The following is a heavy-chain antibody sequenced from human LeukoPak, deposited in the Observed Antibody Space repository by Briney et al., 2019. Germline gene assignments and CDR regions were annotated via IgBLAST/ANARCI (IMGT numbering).Heavy chain of an antibody. CDR2: IIPIFGAP. CDR1: GDTFSSYG. CDR3: ARDGPAAGHAFDY. Sequence: ASVKVSCKASGDTFSSYGFTWVRQAPGQGLEWMGGIIPIFGAPNYAQKFQGRVTITTDESTSTAYMELSSLRSEDTAVYYCARDGPAAGHAFDYWGQGTLVTVSS. J-gene: IGHJ4*02. V-gene: IGHV1-69*05.